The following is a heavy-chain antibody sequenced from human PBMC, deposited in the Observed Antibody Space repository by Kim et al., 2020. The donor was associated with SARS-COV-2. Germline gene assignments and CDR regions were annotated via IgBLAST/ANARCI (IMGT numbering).Heavy chain of an antibody. Sequence: GGSLRLSCAASGFTFSSYAMSWVRQAPGKGLEWVSAISGSGGSTYYADSVKGRFTISRDNSKNTLYLQMNSLRAEDTAVYYCAKGPTTSKYSSGWYGDWFDPWGQGTLVTVSS. CDR2: ISGSGGST. CDR1: GFTFSSYA. J-gene: IGHJ5*02. D-gene: IGHD6-19*01. CDR3: AKGPTTSKYSSGWYGDWFDP. V-gene: IGHV3-23*01.